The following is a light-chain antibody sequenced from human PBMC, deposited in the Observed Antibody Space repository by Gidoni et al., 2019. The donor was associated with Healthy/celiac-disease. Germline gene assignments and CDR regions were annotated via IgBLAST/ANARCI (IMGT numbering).Light chain of an antibody. Sequence: DTQMTQFPSSLSASVGSRVTITSLASQRISSYLNLYQQKPGKARKLLIDAASSLQSGVPSRCSGRGSGEDFTLTSSSLQQEDFATYYCQQNYSTHWTFGQGTKLEIK. V-gene: IGKV1-39*01. CDR1: QRISSY. CDR2: AAS. J-gene: IGKJ2*01. CDR3: QQNYSTHWT.